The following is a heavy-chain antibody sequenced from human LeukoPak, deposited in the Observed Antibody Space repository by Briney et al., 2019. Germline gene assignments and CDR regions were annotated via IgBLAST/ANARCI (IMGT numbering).Heavy chain of an antibody. CDR1: GFTFSSYA. CDR3: AKKLSGSYKAFDY. J-gene: IGHJ4*02. V-gene: IGHV3-23*01. Sequence: TGGSLRLSCAASGFTFSSYAMSWVRQAPGKGLGWVSGISDSGGTIYYADSVKGRFTISRDNSKNTLYPQMDSLRAEDTAVYYCAKKLSGSYKAFDYWGRGTPVTVSS. CDR2: ISDSGGTI. D-gene: IGHD1-26*01.